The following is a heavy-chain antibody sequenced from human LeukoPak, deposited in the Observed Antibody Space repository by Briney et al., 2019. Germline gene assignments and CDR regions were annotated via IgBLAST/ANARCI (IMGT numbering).Heavy chain of an antibody. J-gene: IGHJ4*02. D-gene: IGHD5-18*01. Sequence: SETLSLTCTVSGDSINSNNYSWGWIRQCPVKGLEWIGNIYYSGSTYYNPSLKSRVTISRDTSKNQIFLRLNSVTAADTAIYYCARDTAERPLDFWGQGTLVPVSS. CDR2: IYYSGST. V-gene: IGHV4-39*01. CDR1: GDSINSNNYS. CDR3: ARDTAERPLDF.